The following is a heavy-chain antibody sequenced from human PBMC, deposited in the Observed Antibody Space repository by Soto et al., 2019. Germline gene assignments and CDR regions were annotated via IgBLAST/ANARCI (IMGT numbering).Heavy chain of an antibody. J-gene: IGHJ4*02. Sequence: ASVKVSCKVSGYTLTETSIHWVRQAPGIGLEWMGGSNPEDGETIYAQKVQGRVIMTEDTSTDTAYMELSSLISEDTAVYYWVRSYDDSNGFSLYQFDYWGQGTRVTFSS. D-gene: IGHD3-22*01. CDR3: VRSYDDSNGFSLYQFDY. CDR2: SNPEDGET. CDR1: GYTLTETS. V-gene: IGHV1-24*01.